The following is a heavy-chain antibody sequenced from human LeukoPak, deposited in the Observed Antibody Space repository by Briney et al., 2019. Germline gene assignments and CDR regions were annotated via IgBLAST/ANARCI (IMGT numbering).Heavy chain of an antibody. CDR1: GGSISSGGYY. D-gene: IGHD6-6*01. CDR3: ARLGSSSSFLPFDY. CDR2: IYYSGST. J-gene: IGHJ4*02. V-gene: IGHV4-39*01. Sequence: PSETLSLTCTVSGGSISSGGYYWSWIRQPPGKGLEWIGSIYYSGSTYYNPSLKSRVTISVDTSKNQFSLKLSSVTAADTAVYYCARLGSSSSFLPFDYWGQGTLVTVSS.